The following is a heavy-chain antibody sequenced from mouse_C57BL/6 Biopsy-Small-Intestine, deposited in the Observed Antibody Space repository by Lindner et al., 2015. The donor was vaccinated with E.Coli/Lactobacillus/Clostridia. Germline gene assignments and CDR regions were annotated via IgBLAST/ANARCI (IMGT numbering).Heavy chain of an antibody. Sequence: VQLQESGAELVRPGTSVKVSCKASGYAFTNYLIEWIKQRPGQGPEWIGVINPGSDDTNYNEKFKDKAILTSDKSSTTAYMQLSSLTSEDSAVYFCAIFDYWGQGTTLTVSS. CDR1: GYAFTNYL. J-gene: IGHJ2*01. CDR3: AIFDY. V-gene: IGHV1-54*01. CDR2: INPGSDDT.